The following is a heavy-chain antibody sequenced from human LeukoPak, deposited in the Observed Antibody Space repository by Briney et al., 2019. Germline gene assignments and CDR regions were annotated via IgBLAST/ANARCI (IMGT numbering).Heavy chain of an antibody. CDR1: GGSISSYY. J-gene: IGHJ4*02. D-gene: IGHD3-3*01. Sequence: SETLSLTCTVSGGSISSYYWSWIRQPPGKGLEWIGYIYYSGSTNYNPSLKSRVTISVDTSKNQFSLKLSSVTAAGTAVYYCATNADYDFWSGYYYYWGQGTLVTVSS. V-gene: IGHV4-59*01. CDR3: ATNADYDFWSGYYYY. CDR2: IYYSGST.